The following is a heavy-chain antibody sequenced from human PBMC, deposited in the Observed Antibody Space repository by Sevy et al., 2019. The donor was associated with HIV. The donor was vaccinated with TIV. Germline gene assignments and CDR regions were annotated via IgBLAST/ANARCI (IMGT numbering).Heavy chain of an antibody. CDR2: IYYSGST. CDR1: GGSISSGGYY. D-gene: IGHD5-18*01. Sequence: SETLSLTCTVSGGSISSGGYYWSWIRQHPGKGLEWIGYIYYSGSTYYNPSLKSRVTISVDTSKNQFSLKLSSVTAADTAMYYCARDKGRGYSYGLFDYWGQGTLVTVSS. CDR3: ARDKGRGYSYGLFDY. V-gene: IGHV4-31*03. J-gene: IGHJ4*02.